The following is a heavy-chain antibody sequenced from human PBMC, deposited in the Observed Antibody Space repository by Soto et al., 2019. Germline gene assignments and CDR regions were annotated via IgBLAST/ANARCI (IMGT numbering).Heavy chain of an antibody. D-gene: IGHD1-26*01. V-gene: IGHV4-59*01. CDR2: MHYSGST. Sequence: QVQLQESGPILVKPSETLSLTCTVSGGSISGNYWNWIRQPPGKGLEWIAYMHYSGSTKYNPSLKSRIATSVDTSKNQLSLKLTSVTAADTAVYYCVRSGGELLNWNFDLWGRGTPVSVSS. CDR1: GGSISGNY. CDR3: VRSGGELLNWNFDL. J-gene: IGHJ2*01.